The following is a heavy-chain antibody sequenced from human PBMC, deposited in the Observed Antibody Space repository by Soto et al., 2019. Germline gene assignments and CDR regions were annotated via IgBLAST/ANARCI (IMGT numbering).Heavy chain of an antibody. Sequence: QVQLQESGPGLVKPSQTLSLTCTVSGGSMNSGGYCWSWIRQHPGEGLEWIGCISYGGTTSYNPSLKSRVIISADTSKNQFSLKLTSVTAADTAVYYCSRGILVWGQGTLITVSS. CDR3: SRGILV. J-gene: IGHJ4*02. CDR2: ISYGGTT. CDR1: GGSMNSGGYC. V-gene: IGHV4-31*03. D-gene: IGHD2-15*01.